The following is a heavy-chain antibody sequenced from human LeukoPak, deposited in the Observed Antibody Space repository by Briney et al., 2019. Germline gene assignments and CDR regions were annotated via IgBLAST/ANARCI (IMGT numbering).Heavy chain of an antibody. CDR3: AKGHSGSYFDCFDY. V-gene: IGHV3-23*01. CDR1: GFTFSTYV. Sequence: PGGSLRLSCVASGFTFSTYVMTWVRQAPGKGLEWVSGISGSGGSRFYADSVKGRFTISRDNSKNTLYLQMGSLRADDTAVYYCAKGHSGSYFDCFDYWGQGTLVTVSS. D-gene: IGHD1-26*01. J-gene: IGHJ4*02. CDR2: ISGSGGSR.